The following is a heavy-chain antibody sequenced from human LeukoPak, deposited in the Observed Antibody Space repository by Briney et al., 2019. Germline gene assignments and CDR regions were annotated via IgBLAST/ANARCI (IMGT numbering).Heavy chain of an antibody. CDR3: ARDLSSGPTDY. J-gene: IGHJ4*02. D-gene: IGHD3-22*01. V-gene: IGHV3-66*01. Sequence: PGGSLRLSCAASGFTVSSNYMSWVRQAPGKGLGWVSVIYSGGSTYYADSVKGRFTISRDNSKNTLYLQMNSLRAEDTAVYYCARDLSSGPTDYWGQGTLVTVSS. CDR2: IYSGGST. CDR1: GFTVSSNY.